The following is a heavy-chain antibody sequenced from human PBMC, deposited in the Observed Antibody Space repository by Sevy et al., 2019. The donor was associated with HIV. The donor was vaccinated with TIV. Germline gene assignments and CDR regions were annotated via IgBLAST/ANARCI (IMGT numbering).Heavy chain of an antibody. CDR2: IYSGGST. Sequence: GGSLRLSCAASGITVSSNYMSWVRQAPGKGLEWVSVIYSGGSTYYADSVKGRFTISRDNSKNTLYLQMNSLRAEDTAVYYCAISTYYYDSSGYYLYYFDYWGQGTLVTVSS. J-gene: IGHJ4*02. D-gene: IGHD3-22*01. V-gene: IGHV3-66*01. CDR3: AISTYYYDSSGYYLYYFDY. CDR1: GITVSSNY.